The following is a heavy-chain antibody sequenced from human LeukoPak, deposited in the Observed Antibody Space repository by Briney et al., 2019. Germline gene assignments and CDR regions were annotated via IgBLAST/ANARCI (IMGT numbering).Heavy chain of an antibody. D-gene: IGHD3-16*01. V-gene: IGHV6-1*01. J-gene: IGHJ5*02. CDR2: TYYRSKWYN. Sequence: SQTLSLTCAISGDSVSNNSPTWNWIRQSPSRGLEWLGRTYYRSKWYNDYAVSVKSRITINPDTSKNQFSLQLNSVTPEDTAVYYCTRGMGYWFDPWGQGTLVTVSS. CDR1: GDSVSNNSPT. CDR3: TRGMGYWFDP.